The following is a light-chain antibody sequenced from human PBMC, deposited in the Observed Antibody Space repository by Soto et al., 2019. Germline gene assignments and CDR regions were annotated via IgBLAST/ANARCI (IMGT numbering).Light chain of an antibody. J-gene: IGKJ1*01. Sequence: EILLIQSPPTLSVSAGERATIACRASQNINKYLVWYQQKPGQAPRLLIYDASSRHRDIPARFSGSGSGTDFALTISSLQPEDIAVYYCQQRSTWAWTFGQGTKVDIK. CDR1: QNINKY. V-gene: IGKV3-11*01. CDR3: QQRSTWAWT. CDR2: DAS.